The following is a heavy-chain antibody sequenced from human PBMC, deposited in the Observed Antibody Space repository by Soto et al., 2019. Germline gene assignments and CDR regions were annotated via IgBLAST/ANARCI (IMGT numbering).Heavy chain of an antibody. CDR2: INPSGGST. D-gene: IGHD6-19*01. CDR3: ARADIAVAGMYYFDY. CDR1: GYTFTSYY. Sequence: ASVKVSCKASGYTFTSYYMHWVRQAPGQGLEWMGIINPSGGSTSYAQKFQGRVTMTRDTSTSTVYMELSSLRSEDTAVYYCARADIAVAGMYYFDYWGQGTLVTVSS. V-gene: IGHV1-46*01. J-gene: IGHJ4*02.